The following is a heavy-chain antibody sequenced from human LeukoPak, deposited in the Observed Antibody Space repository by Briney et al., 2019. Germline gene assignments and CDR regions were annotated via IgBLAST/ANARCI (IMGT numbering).Heavy chain of an antibody. D-gene: IGHD3-10*01. CDR1: GFTVSSNY. Sequence: PGGSLRLSCAASGFTVSSNYMSWVRQAPGKGLEWVSLIYSGGTTYYADSVKSRFTISRDNSKNTLYLQMSSLRAEDTAVYYCARDTSGRGMDVWGQGTTVTVSS. CDR2: IYSGGTT. J-gene: IGHJ6*02. V-gene: IGHV3-53*01. CDR3: ARDTSGRGMDV.